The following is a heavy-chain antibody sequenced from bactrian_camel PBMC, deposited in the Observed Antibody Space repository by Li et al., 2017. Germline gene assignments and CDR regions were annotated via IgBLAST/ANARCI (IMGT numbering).Heavy chain of an antibody. CDR3: AVRPGYKCYYPNPMQFKS. Sequence: VQLVESGGGLVQPGGSLRLSCVASGLPFSTYAMSWVRQAPGKGLEWVSTVNFDGKNTYYADSVKGRITISRANAKNTAYLLMNSLKPEDAATYYCAVRPGYKCYYPNPMQFKSWGQGTQVTVS. J-gene: IGHJ4*01. CDR2: VNFDGKNT. CDR1: GLPFSTYA. D-gene: IGHD2*01. V-gene: IGHV3S40*01.